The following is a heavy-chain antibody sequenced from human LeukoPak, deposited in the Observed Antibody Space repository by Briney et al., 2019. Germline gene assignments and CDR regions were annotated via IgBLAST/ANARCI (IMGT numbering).Heavy chain of an antibody. D-gene: IGHD3-3*01. CDR2: ISSSSSYI. CDR3: AGIWSGYPSVGYYGMDV. Sequence: GGSLRLSCAASGFTFSSYSMNWVRQAPGKGLEWVSSISSSSSYIYYADSVKGRFTISRDNAKNSLYLQMNSLRAEDTAVYYCAGIWSGYPSVGYYGMDVWGQGTTVTVSS. CDR1: GFTFSSYS. J-gene: IGHJ6*02. V-gene: IGHV3-21*01.